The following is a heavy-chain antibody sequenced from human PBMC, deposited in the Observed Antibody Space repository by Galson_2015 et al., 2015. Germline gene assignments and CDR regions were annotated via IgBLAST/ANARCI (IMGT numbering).Heavy chain of an antibody. V-gene: IGHV3-53*01. D-gene: IGHD6-13*01. CDR1: GFTVSSNY. CDR2: IYSGGST. J-gene: IGHJ4*02. Sequence: SLRLSCAASGFTVSSNYMSWVRQAPGKGLEWVSVIYSGGSTYYADSVKGRFTISRDNSKNTLYLQMNSLRAEDTAVYYCARVRAAAGRHFDYWGQGTLVTVSS. CDR3: ARVRAAAGRHFDY.